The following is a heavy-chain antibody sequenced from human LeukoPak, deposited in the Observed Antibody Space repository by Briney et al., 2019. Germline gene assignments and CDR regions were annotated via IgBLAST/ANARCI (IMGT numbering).Heavy chain of an antibody. CDR2: INRDGSDR. J-gene: IGHJ4*02. V-gene: IGHV3-7*04. CDR3: ARAIEGAYDL. CDR1: GFTFSNYW. Sequence: GGSLRLSCATSGFTFSNYWMTWVRQAPGKGLEWVANINRDGSDRYYMASVQGRFTISRDNAKNSLSLQMNSLRAEDTAVYFCARAIEGAYDLWGQGTLVSVSS. D-gene: IGHD5-12*01.